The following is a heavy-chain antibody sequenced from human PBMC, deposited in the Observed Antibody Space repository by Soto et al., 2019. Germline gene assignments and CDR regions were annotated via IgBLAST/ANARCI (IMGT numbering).Heavy chain of an antibody. CDR3: AIDLVRGHNVMDV. V-gene: IGHV1-46*01. CDR2: INPTGGST. D-gene: IGHD1-1*01. J-gene: IGHJ6*02. CDR1: GYTFTTYF. Sequence: QVELVQSGAEVKKPGASVKISCKASGYTFTTYFMHWVRQAPGQGLEWMGIINPTGGSTTYAEKFQGRVTMTRDTSTTTVYMELTSLRSDDTAVYYCAIDLVRGHNVMDVWGQGTTVTVTS.